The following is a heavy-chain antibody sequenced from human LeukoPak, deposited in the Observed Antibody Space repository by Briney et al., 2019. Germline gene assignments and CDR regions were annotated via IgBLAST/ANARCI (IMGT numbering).Heavy chain of an antibody. J-gene: IGHJ4*02. V-gene: IGHV4-39*01. Sequence: SETLSLTCAVYGGSFNSYYWTWIRQTPGKGLEWIGSIYYSGSSFDNPALKSRVTISVDTSKNQFSLKLSSVTAADTAVYYCARHRSGWLQSSFDYWGQGTLVTVSS. CDR2: IYYSGSS. CDR3: ARHRSGWLQSSFDY. CDR1: GGSFNSYY. D-gene: IGHD5-24*01.